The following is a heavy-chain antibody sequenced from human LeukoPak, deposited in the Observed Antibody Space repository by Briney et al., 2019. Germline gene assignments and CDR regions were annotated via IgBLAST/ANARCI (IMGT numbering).Heavy chain of an antibody. CDR2: IYHSGYA. J-gene: IGHJ5*02. D-gene: IGHD4-11*01. CDR1: GYSINIGYS. CDR3: ARNSSLTTLKGGWFDP. V-gene: IGHV4-38-2*01. Sequence: SETLSLTCAVSGYSINIGYSWTWLGQRPGKGLEWFGNIYHSGYAYYNPPLKSRVTISLDASKNQFSLRLSSVTAADTAVYYCARNSSLTTLKGGWFDPWGQGTLVTVSS.